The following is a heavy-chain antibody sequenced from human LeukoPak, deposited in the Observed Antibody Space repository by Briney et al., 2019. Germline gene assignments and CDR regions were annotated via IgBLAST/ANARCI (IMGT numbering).Heavy chain of an antibody. CDR2: INAGNGNT. CDR3: ARDGGGSYWSTYYYYYMDV. D-gene: IGHD1-26*01. CDR1: GYTFTNYA. V-gene: IGHV1-3*01. J-gene: IGHJ6*03. Sequence: VASVKVSCKASGYTFTNYAIHWVRQAPGQRLEWMGWINAGNGNTKYSQEFQDRVTITRDTSASTAYMEVSSLRSGDTAVYYCARDGGGSYWSTYYYYYMDVWGKGTTVTVSS.